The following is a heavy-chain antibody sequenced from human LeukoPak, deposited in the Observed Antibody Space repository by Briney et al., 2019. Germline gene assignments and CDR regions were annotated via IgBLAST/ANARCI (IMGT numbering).Heavy chain of an antibody. Sequence: PGGALRLSCAASGVTFSDYWMHGVRQVPGKGRVWVSRINTSGSSTTYAESVKGRFTISRDNAKNTLYLQMDSLRAEDTGVYYCARSNHADDFWGQGTLVTVSS. CDR3: ARSNHADDF. CDR2: INTSGSST. CDR1: GVTFSDYW. V-gene: IGHV3-74*03. D-gene: IGHD1-14*01. J-gene: IGHJ4*02.